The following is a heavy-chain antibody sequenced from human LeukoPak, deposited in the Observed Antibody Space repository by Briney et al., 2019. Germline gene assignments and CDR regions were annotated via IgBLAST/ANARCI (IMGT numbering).Heavy chain of an antibody. CDR2: IKQDGSEK. CDR3: AREVSGPGGGYYYMDV. V-gene: IGHV3-7*01. CDR1: GFTFSSYW. J-gene: IGHJ6*03. D-gene: IGHD6-19*01. Sequence: GGSLRLSCAASGFTFSSYWMSWVRQAPGKGLEWVANIKQDGSEKYYVDSVKGRFTISRDNAKNSLYLQMNSLRAEDTAVYYCAREVSGPGGGYYYMDVWGKGTTVTVSS.